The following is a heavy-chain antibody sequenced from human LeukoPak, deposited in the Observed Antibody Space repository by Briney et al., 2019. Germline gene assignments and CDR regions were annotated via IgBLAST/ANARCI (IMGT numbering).Heavy chain of an antibody. CDR2: IYYSGSS. V-gene: IGHV4-59*01. D-gene: IGHD2-2*01. J-gene: IGHJ3*02. CDR1: GGSINSYY. CDR3: ARARCSSTSCPMWAFDI. Sequence: SETLSLTCSVSGGSINSYYWSWIRQPPGKGLEWIGYIYYSGSSKYKPSLKSRVTISVDTSKNQLSLKLSSVTAADTAVYYCARARCSSTSCPMWAFDIWGQGTMVTVSS.